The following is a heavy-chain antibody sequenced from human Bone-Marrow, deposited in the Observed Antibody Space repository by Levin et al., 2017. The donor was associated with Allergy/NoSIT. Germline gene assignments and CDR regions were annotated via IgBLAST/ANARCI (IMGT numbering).Heavy chain of an antibody. J-gene: IGHJ2*01. CDR1: GYTFTDYY. Sequence: ASVKVSCKASGYTFTDYYLHWVRQAPGQGLEWMGRINPNSGGTNYPQKFQGRVTMTRDTSIATVYMELSRLKSDDTAFYYCSRRSGHPRPMPRTVAYWFFDLWGRGTLVSVSS. CDR3: SRRSGHPRPMPRTVAYWFFDL. CDR2: INPNSGGT. D-gene: IGHD5-12*01. V-gene: IGHV1-2*06.